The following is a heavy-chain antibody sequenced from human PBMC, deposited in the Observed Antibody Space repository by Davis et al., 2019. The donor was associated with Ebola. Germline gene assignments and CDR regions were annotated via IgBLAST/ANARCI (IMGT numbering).Heavy chain of an antibody. CDR3: ARFTGRPGGSYYFDY. CDR2: INAGNGNT. CDR1: GYTFTSYA. V-gene: IGHV1-3*01. J-gene: IGHJ4*02. D-gene: IGHD1-26*01. Sequence: ASVKVSCKASGYTFTSYAMHWVRQAPGQRLEWMGWINAGNGNTKYSQKFQGRVTITRDTSASTSYMELSSLRSEDTAVYYCARFTGRPGGSYYFDYWGQGTLVTVSS.